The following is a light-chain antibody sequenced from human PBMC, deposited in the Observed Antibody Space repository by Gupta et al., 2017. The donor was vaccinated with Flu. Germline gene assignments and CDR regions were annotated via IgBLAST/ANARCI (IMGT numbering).Light chain of an antibody. V-gene: IGKV1-5*03. Sequence: DIQMTQSPSTLSASVGDRVTITCRASQSISSWLAWYQKQPGKAPKLLIYKATSLESGVPSRCGGSGSGKEFILTISRLQPDDFASYYRQQYNSYKTFGQGTKVEIK. J-gene: IGKJ1*01. CDR2: KAT. CDR1: QSISSW. CDR3: QQYNSYKT.